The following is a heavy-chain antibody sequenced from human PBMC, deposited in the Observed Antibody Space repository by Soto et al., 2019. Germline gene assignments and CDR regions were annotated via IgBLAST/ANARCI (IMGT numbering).Heavy chain of an antibody. V-gene: IGHV3-30-3*01. D-gene: IGHD3-3*01. Sequence: GGSLRLSCAASGFTFSSYAMHWVRQAPGKGLEWVAVISYDGSNKYYADSVKSRFTISRDNSKNTLYLQMNSLRAEDTAVYYCARGGSGYDFFGLVGYFDYWGQGTLVTVSS. CDR1: GFTFSSYA. CDR2: ISYDGSNK. CDR3: ARGGSGYDFFGLVGYFDY. J-gene: IGHJ4*02.